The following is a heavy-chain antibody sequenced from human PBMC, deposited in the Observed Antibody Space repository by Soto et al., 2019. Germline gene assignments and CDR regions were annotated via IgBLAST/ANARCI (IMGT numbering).Heavy chain of an antibody. Sequence: QVQLVQSGAEVKKPGSSVKVSCKASGGNFRRYAISWLRQAPGQGLEWMGGILPIFGSPSHAQKFQGRVTVTADESTSTAYLELTSLPSEDTAMYYCVFGDCTTTSCSYYFYGLDVWGQGSPVTVSS. D-gene: IGHD2-2*01. CDR2: ILPIFGSP. J-gene: IGHJ6*02. V-gene: IGHV1-69*01. CDR3: VFGDCTTTSCSYYFYGLDV. CDR1: GGNFRRYA.